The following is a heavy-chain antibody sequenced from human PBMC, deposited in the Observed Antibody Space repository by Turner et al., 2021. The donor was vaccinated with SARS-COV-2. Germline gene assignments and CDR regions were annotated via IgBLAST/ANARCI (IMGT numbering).Heavy chain of an antibody. J-gene: IGHJ3*02. Sequence: EVQLVESGGGLVTPGGSVRLSCAASGFTFSSYSMNWVRQAPGKGLGWVSSISSSSSYIYYADSVKGRFTISRDNAKNSLYLQMNSLRAEDTAVYYCARARWHYYDSSGYYPDAFDIWGQGTMVTVSS. CDR2: ISSSSSYI. V-gene: IGHV3-21*01. CDR1: GFTFSSYS. D-gene: IGHD3-22*01. CDR3: ARARWHYYDSSGYYPDAFDI.